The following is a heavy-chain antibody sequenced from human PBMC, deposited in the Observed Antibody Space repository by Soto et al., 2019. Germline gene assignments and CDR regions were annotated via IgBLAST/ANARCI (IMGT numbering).Heavy chain of an antibody. J-gene: IGHJ4*02. D-gene: IGHD6-13*01. CDR2: IDPSDSYT. CDR3: ARHGIAAAGQYYFDY. CDR1: GYSFTSYW. V-gene: IGHV5-10-1*01. Sequence: CKGSGYSFTSYWISWVRQMPGKGLEWMGRIDPSDSYTNYSPSFQGHVTISADKSISTAYLQWSSLKASDTAMYYCARHGIAAAGQYYFDYWGQGTLVTVSS.